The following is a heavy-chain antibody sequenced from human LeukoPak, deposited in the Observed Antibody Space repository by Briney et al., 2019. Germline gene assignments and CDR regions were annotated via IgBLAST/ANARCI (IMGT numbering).Heavy chain of an antibody. J-gene: IGHJ5*02. Sequence: SETLPLTCTVPGGSISSGDYYWSWIRQPPGKGLEWIGYIYYSGSTYYNPSLKSRVTISVDTSKNQFSLKLSSVTAADTAVYYCARARGVYLQFDPWGQGTLVTVSS. D-gene: IGHD3-22*01. CDR3: ARARGVYLQFDP. CDR1: GGSISSGDYY. CDR2: IYYSGST. V-gene: IGHV4-30-4*01.